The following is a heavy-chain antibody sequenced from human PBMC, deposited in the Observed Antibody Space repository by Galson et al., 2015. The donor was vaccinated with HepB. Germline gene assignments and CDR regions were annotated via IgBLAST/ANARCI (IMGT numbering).Heavy chain of an antibody. J-gene: IGHJ6*02. D-gene: IGHD2-21*01. CDR3: ARGDYLVPRGVEVDYYYHGLDV. CDR2: INNEGTGT. Sequence: SLRLSCAASGFTFTSHWMYWVRQAPGKGLEWISRINNEGTGTMYADSVKGRFSISRDNSKNTVYLQMSSLRAEDTAVYYCARGDYLVPRGVEVDYYYHGLDVWGQRTTVTVSS. V-gene: IGHV3-74*03. CDR1: GFTFTSHW.